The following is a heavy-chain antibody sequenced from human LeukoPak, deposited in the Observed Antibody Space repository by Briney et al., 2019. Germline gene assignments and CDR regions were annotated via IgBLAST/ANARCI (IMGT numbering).Heavy chain of an antibody. J-gene: IGHJ4*02. CDR1: GFTFSSYW. D-gene: IGHD3-22*01. V-gene: IGHV3-7*05. CDR3: ARDPTYYYDSSGYL. Sequence: GGSLRLSCAASGFTFSSYWMSWVRQAPGKGLEWVAYIKQDGSEKYYVDSVKGRFTISRDNAKNSLYLQMNSLRAEDTAVYYCARDPTYYYDSSGYLWGQGTLVTVSS. CDR2: IKQDGSEK.